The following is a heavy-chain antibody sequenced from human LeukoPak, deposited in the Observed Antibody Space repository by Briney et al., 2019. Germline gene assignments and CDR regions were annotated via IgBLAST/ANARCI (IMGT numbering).Heavy chain of an antibody. CDR2: IIPIFGTA. V-gene: IGHV1-69*06. J-gene: IGHJ6*03. D-gene: IGHD6-6*01. CDR3: ARGAAARPPYYYYYYMDV. Sequence: SVKVSCKASGGTFSSYAISWVRQAPGQGLEWMGGIIPIFGTANYAQKFQGRVTITADKSTSTAYMELSSLRSEDTAVYYCARGAAARPPYYYYYYMDVWGKGTTVTVSS. CDR1: GGTFSSYA.